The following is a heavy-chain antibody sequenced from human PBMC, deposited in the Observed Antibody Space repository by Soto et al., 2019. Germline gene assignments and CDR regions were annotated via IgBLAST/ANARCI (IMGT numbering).Heavy chain of an antibody. CDR3: ARVAYNFVSPDAFVI. V-gene: IGHV1-3*01. CDR1: GYTFTNYA. Sequence: ASVKVSCKASGYTFTNYAIHWVLQAPGQGLEWMGWINGGNGNTRYSQNFQGRVTLTRDTSASTAYMELSSLRSEDTAVYHCARVAYNFVSPDAFVIWGQGTMVTVSS. D-gene: IGHD1-1*01. J-gene: IGHJ3*02. CDR2: INGGNGNT.